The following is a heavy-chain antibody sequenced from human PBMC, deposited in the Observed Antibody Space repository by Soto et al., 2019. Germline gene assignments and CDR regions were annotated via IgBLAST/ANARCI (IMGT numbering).Heavy chain of an antibody. CDR3: ASARHIGP. CDR1: GFTFGNYW. V-gene: IGHV3-7*01. Sequence: WWSLRLSCAASGFTFGNYWMSWVRQAPGKGPEWVANIKQDGSERNYVDSVKGRFTISRDNAENSLYLQMNSLRVEDTGVYYCASARHIGPWGQGTLVTVSS. D-gene: IGHD2-21*01. J-gene: IGHJ5*02. CDR2: IKQDGSER.